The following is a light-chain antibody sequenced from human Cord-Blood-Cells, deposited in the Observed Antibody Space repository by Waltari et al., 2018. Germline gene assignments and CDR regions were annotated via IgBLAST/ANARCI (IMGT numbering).Light chain of an antibody. CDR3: MQALQTPIT. J-gene: IGKJ5*01. CDR2: LGS. V-gene: IGKV2-28*01. CDR1: QSLLHSNGYNY. Sequence: DIVMTQSPLSLPVTPGEPASISCRSSQSLLHSNGYNYLDWYLQKPGQSPQLLISLGSHRASGVPDRCSCSGAGTDFTLKISRVEAEDVGVYYCMQALQTPITFGQGTRLEIK.